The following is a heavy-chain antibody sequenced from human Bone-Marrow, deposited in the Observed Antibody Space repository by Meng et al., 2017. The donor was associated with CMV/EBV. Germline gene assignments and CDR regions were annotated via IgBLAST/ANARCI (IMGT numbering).Heavy chain of an antibody. CDR3: ARVSRSGGSYPFDY. Sequence: ASVKVSCKASGYTFTSYDINWVRQATGQGLEWMGWMNPNSGNTGYAQKFQGRVTMTRNTSISTAYMELSSLRSEDTAVYYCARVSRSGGSYPFDYWGQGTLVTVSS. CDR1: GYTFTSYD. J-gene: IGHJ4*02. D-gene: IGHD1-26*01. V-gene: IGHV1-8*01. CDR2: MNPNSGNT.